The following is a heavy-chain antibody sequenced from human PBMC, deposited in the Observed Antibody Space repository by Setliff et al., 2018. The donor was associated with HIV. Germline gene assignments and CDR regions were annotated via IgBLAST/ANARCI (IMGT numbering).Heavy chain of an antibody. V-gene: IGHV1-69*10. Sequence: SVKVSCKASGGTFGSYSISWVRQAPGQGLEWMGGIIPFFDMTNYAQKFQGRVTITADQSTSTVYMDLSSLTSDDTGIYYCARGGALSGFFFPNWLDPWGQGDLVTVSS. D-gene: IGHD6-19*01. CDR2: IIPFFDMT. CDR1: GGTFGSYS. CDR3: ARGGALSGFFFPNWLDP. J-gene: IGHJ5*02.